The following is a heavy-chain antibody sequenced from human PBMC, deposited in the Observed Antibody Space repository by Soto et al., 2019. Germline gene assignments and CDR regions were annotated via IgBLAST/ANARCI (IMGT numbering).Heavy chain of an antibody. CDR1: GGSISSYY. CDR3: ARVDGEWDACDI. J-gene: IGHJ3*02. Sequence: VQLQESGPGLVKPSETLSLTCTVSGGSISSYYWGWIRQPPGQGLEWIGYIHDSGTTNYNPSLRSRVSISVDTSKTQFSLKLNYVTAADSAVYYCARVDGEWDACDIWGQGTMVTVSS. V-gene: IGHV4-59*01. CDR2: IHDSGTT. D-gene: IGHD3-10*01.